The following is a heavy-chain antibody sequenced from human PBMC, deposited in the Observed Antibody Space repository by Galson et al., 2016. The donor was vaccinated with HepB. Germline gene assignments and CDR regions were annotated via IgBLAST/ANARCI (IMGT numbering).Heavy chain of an antibody. J-gene: IGHJ6*02. V-gene: IGHV1-69*13. CDR3: ARNAEDIVIVVEGSQAYYYYPMGV. D-gene: IGHD2-8*01. CDR2: IIPFYGTA. Sequence: SVKVSCKASGGTFGSYGISWVRQAPGQGLEWMGGIIPFYGTANYTQKFQGRVTISADESTGTAYMELRSLRSDDTAIYYCARNAEDIVIVVEGSQAYYYYPMGVWGQGTTVTVSS. CDR1: GGTFGSYG.